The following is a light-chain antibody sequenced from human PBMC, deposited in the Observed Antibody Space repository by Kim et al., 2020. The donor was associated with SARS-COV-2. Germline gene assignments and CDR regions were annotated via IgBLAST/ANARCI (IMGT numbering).Light chain of an antibody. Sequence: GQSITLSCPGTSSDVGCYNYVSWYQQHPGKAPKLMIYDVSKRPSGVSNRFSGSKSGNTASLTISGLQAEDEADYYCSSYTSSSTYVFGTGTKVTVL. J-gene: IGLJ1*01. CDR3: SSYTSSSTYV. CDR2: DVS. CDR1: SSDVGCYNY. V-gene: IGLV2-14*04.